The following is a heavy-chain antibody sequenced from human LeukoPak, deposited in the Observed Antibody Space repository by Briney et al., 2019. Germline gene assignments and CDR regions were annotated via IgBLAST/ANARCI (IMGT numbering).Heavy chain of an antibody. D-gene: IGHD3-10*01. Sequence: GGSLRLSCAASGFTVSSNYMSWVRQAPGKGLEWVSVIYSGGSTYYADSVKGRFTISRDNSKNTLYLHMNSLRAEDTAVYYCARDSSGSYPYYFDYWGQGTLVTVSS. J-gene: IGHJ4*02. V-gene: IGHV3-66*01. CDR2: IYSGGST. CDR1: GFTVSSNY. CDR3: ARDSSGSYPYYFDY.